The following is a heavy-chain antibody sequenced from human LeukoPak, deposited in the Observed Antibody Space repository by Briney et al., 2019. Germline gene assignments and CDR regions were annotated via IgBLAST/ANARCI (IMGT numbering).Heavy chain of an antibody. V-gene: IGHV3-7*01. CDR2: IKQDANEK. CDR1: GFSFSYFW. Sequence: QSGGSLRLSCAASGFSFSYFWMSWVRQAPGKGLEWVASIKQDANEKSYVDSVKGRFTISRDNAKKSLYLQMNNLRAEDAAVYYCARDAEVGTLFGVLSRYNWFDPWGQGTLVTVSS. J-gene: IGHJ5*02. D-gene: IGHD3-3*01. CDR3: ARDAEVGTLFGVLSRYNWFDP.